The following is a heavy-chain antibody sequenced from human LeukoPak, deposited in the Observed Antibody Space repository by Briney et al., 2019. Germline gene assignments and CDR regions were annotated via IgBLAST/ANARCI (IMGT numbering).Heavy chain of an antibody. CDR1: GYTFTSYD. CDR3: ATGTNYDFWSGYLFDY. D-gene: IGHD3-3*01. CDR2: MNPNSGNT. J-gene: IGHJ4*02. V-gene: IGHV1-8*01. Sequence: VASVKVSCTVSGYTFTSYDINWVRQATGQGLEWMGWMNPNSGNTGYAQKFQGRVTMTRNTSISTAYMELSSLRSEDTAVYYCATGTNYDFWSGYLFDYWGQGTLVTVSS.